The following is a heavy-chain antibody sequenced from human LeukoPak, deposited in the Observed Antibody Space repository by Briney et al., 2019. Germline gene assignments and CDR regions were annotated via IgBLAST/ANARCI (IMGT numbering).Heavy chain of an antibody. D-gene: IGHD3-10*01. Sequence: GESLKISCKGSGYTFTSYWIAWVRQVPGKGLEWMGIAFPGDSDTRYSPSFQGQVTISADKSINTAYLQWSSLKASDSAMFYCAIGYGAGGYDYWGQGTLVTVSS. V-gene: IGHV5-51*01. CDR2: AFPGDSDT. CDR1: GYTFTSYW. CDR3: AIGYGAGGYDY. J-gene: IGHJ4*02.